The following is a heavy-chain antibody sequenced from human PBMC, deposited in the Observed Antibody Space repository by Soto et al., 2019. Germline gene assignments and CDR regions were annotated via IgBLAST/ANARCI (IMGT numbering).Heavy chain of an antibody. J-gene: IGHJ6*02. CDR1: GYSFTNYW. Sequence: GESLKISCKGSGYSFTNYWINWVRQMPGKGLKWMGTIDPSDSYTNYSPSFKGHVTISVDKSVNTAYLQWSSLKASDTAMYYCVRLLSGAKEGKNAFYYYGRDFGAQGTRVTVSS. CDR3: VRLLSGAKEGKNAFYYYGRDF. V-gene: IGHV5-10-1*01. D-gene: IGHD1-26*01. CDR2: IDPSDSYT.